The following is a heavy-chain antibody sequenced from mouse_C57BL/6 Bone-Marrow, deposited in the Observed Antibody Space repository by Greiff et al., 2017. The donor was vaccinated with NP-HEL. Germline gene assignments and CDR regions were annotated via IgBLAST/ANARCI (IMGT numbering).Heavy chain of an antibody. Sequence: QVQLQQSGAELVKPGASVKISCKASGYAFSSYWMNWVKQRPGKGLEWIGQIYPGDGDTNYNGKFKGKATLTADKSSSTAYMQLSSLTSEDSAVYFCAREDGSSYGAWFAYWGQGTLVTVSA. J-gene: IGHJ3*01. CDR1: GYAFSSYW. D-gene: IGHD1-1*01. CDR2: IYPGDGDT. CDR3: AREDGSSYGAWFAY. V-gene: IGHV1-80*01.